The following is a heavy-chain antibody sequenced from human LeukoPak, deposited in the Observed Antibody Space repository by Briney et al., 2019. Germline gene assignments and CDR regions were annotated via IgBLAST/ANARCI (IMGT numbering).Heavy chain of an antibody. J-gene: IGHJ4*02. D-gene: IGHD3-10*01. CDR2: IYYSGST. CDR1: GGTISSYY. Sequence: PSETLSLTCTVSGGTISSYYWSWIRQPPGKGLEWIGYIYYSGSTNYNPSLKSRVTISVDTSKNQFSLKLSSVTAADKAVYYCARGLWFGELSDWGQGTLVTVSS. CDR3: ARGLWFGELSD. V-gene: IGHV4-59*01.